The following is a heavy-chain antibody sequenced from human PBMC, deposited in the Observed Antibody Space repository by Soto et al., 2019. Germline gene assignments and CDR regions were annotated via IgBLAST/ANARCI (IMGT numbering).Heavy chain of an antibody. J-gene: IGHJ4*02. CDR1: GFSFSSYT. CDR2: LSYDVNNG. D-gene: IGHD2-21*02. Sequence: QVQLVESGGGLVQPGRSLRLSCAASGFSFSSYTMHWVRQAPGKGLDWVAVLSYDVNNGYYADSVKGRFTISRDNSKNTLYLQLTSLRPDDTAVYYCARTLEAYCGADCDWGDYWGQGTLVTVSS. CDR3: ARTLEAYCGADCDWGDY. V-gene: IGHV3-30-3*01.